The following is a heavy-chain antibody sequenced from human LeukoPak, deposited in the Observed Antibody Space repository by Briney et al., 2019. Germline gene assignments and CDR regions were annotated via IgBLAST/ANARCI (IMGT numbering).Heavy chain of an antibody. CDR3: TTEERVSSGYCSGGSCYIDY. CDR2: IKSKTNGGTT. J-gene: IGHJ4*02. D-gene: IGHD2-15*01. CDR1: AFTFSNAW. Sequence: GGSLRLSCAASAFTFSNAWMNWVRQAPGKGLEWVGRIKSKTNGGTTDYAAPVKGRFTISRDDSKNTLYLQMNSLKTEDTAVYYCTTEERVSSGYCSGGSCYIDYWGQGTLVTVSS. V-gene: IGHV3-15*01.